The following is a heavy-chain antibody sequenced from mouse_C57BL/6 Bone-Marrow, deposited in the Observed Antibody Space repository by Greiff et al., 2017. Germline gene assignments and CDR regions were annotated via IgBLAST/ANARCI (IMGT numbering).Heavy chain of an antibody. D-gene: IGHD2-10*02. CDR3: TTPSGGFAY. V-gene: IGHV5-9-1*02. CDR2: ISSGGDYI. J-gene: IGHJ3*01. CDR1: GFTFSSYA. Sequence: EVQVVESGEGLVKPGGSLKLSCAASGFTFSSYAMSWVRQTPEKRLEWVAYISSGGDYIYYADTVKGRFTISRDNARNTLYLQMSSLKSEDTAIDYCTTPSGGFAYWGQGTLVTVSA.